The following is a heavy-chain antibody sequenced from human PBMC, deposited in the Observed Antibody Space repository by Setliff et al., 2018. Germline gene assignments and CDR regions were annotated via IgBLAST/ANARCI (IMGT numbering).Heavy chain of an antibody. CDR2: MHQSGRI. V-gene: IGHV4-34*01. CDR3: ARDRTAYSYGLDV. J-gene: IGHJ6*02. CDR1: DGAFSTYY. Sequence: PSETLSLTCDVYDGAFSTYYWTWIRQPPGKGLEWTGDMHQSGRINFNPSLKSRVTMSADPPKNYFSLDVSSVTAADPAVYYCARDRTAYSYGLDVWGQGTTVTVSS. D-gene: IGHD5-18*01.